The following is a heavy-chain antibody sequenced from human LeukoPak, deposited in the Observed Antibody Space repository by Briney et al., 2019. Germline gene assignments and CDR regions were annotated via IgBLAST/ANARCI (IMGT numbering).Heavy chain of an antibody. J-gene: IGHJ2*01. D-gene: IGHD1-26*01. Sequence: SETLSLTCTVSGGSISSYYWSWIRQPPGKGLEWIWYIYYGGSTNYNPSLKSRVTISVDTSKNQFSLKLSSVTAADTAVYYCARDLGYSGSYWYFDLWGRGTLVTVSS. V-gene: IGHV4-59*01. CDR1: GGSISSYY. CDR3: ARDLGYSGSYWYFDL. CDR2: IYYGGST.